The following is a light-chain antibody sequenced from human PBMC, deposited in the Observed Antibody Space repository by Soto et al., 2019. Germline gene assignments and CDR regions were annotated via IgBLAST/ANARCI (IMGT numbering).Light chain of an antibody. V-gene: IGKV3-15*01. CDR2: GAS. J-gene: IGKJ4*01. Sequence: EIVMTQSPATLSVSPGERATLSCRASQSVSSNLAWYQQKPGQAPRLLLYGASTRATGIPARFSGSGSGTEFTLTISSLQSEDFAVYYCQQYNNWPGTFGGGTKVEIK. CDR3: QQYNNWPGT. CDR1: QSVSSN.